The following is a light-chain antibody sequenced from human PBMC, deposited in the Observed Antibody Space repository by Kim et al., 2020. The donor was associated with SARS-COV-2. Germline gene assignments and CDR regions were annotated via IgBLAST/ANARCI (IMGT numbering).Light chain of an antibody. V-gene: IGKV3-11*01. CDR1: QSVIRN. J-gene: IGKJ5*01. CDR3: QQRAS. Sequence: VTLYLSPAERATHACRASQSVIRNLDWYQQKPCQAPRLLIYGASSRATGIPARFSGTGSGTDFTHTISSLEPEDFAVYYCQQRASFGQGTRLEIK. CDR2: GAS.